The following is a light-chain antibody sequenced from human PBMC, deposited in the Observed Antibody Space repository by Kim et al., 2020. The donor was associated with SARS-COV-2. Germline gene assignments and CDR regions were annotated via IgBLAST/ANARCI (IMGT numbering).Light chain of an antibody. CDR3: LQHNVYPLT. CDR2: AAS. V-gene: IGKV1-17*03. J-gene: IGKJ4*01. CDR1: QAIGNY. Sequence: DVQMTQSPSAMSASVGDSVTITCRASQAIGNYLVWFQQKPGKGPKRLIYAASTLESGVPSGFSGSGSGTEFTLTISSLQPEDSATYFCLQHNVYPLTFGGGTKVDIK.